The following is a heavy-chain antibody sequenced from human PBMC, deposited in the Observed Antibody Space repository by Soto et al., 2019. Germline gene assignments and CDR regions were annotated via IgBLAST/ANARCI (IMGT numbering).Heavy chain of an antibody. CDR1: GGSISSGGYS. CDR3: ARASRYSSGWYWFDP. Sequence: QLQLQESGSGLVKPSQTLSLTCAVSGGSISSGGYSWSWIRQPPGKGLEWIGYIYHSGSTYYNPSLKSRDTISVDRSKNQFSLKLSSVTAADTAVYYCARASRYSSGWYWFDPWGQGTLVTVSS. V-gene: IGHV4-30-2*01. D-gene: IGHD6-19*01. J-gene: IGHJ5*02. CDR2: IYHSGST.